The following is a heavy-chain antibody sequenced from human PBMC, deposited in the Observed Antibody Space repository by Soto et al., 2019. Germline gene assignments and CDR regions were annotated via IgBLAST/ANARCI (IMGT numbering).Heavy chain of an antibody. CDR3: ARGGGYSSSSGYDY. Sequence: WQTLSLTCVISGDSVSRNSAAWNWLRQPPSRGLEWLGRTCYSSKWNNHYAVSVKSRITINPDTSKNQFSLQLNSVTPEDTGVYYCARGGGYSSSSGYDYWGQGTLVTVSS. CDR1: GDSVSRNSAA. J-gene: IGHJ4*02. V-gene: IGHV6-1*01. D-gene: IGHD6-13*01. CDR2: TCYSSKWNN.